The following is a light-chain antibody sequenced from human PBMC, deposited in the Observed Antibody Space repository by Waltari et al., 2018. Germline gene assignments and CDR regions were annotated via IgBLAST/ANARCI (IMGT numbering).Light chain of an antibody. CDR1: SSNIGRNG. J-gene: IGLJ3*02. CDR3: AAWDDSLNGRV. V-gene: IGLV1-44*01. CDR2: TDN. Sequence: QSVLAQPPSASGTPGQGVTVSCSGSSSNIGRNGVSWYQQVPGTAPKLLIHTDNQRPSGAPDRFSGSKSGTSASLAISGLQSEDEAHYYCAAWDDSLNGRVFGGGTEVTVL.